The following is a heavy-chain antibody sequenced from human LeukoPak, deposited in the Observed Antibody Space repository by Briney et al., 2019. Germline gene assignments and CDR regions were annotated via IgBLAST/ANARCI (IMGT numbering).Heavy chain of an antibody. V-gene: IGHV3-48*04. CDR3: ARGPIAALYYFDY. CDR2: ISSSSSTI. D-gene: IGHD6-6*01. Sequence: GGSLRLSCAASGFIFSNYNMNWVRQAPGKGLEWVSCISSSSSTIYYADSVKGRFTISRDNAKNSLYLQMNSLRAEDTAVYYCARGPIAALYYFDYWGQGTLVTVSS. CDR1: GFIFSNYN. J-gene: IGHJ4*02.